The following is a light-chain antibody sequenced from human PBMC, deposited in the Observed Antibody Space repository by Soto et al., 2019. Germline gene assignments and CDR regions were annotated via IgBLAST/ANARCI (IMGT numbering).Light chain of an antibody. Sequence: QSALTQPASVSGSPGQSITISCTGTSSDVGGYNYVSWYQQHPGKAPKVMIYDVTNRPSGVSNRFSGSKSGNTASLTISGLQAEDEAEYYCSSYTSISTLVFGTGTKVTV. CDR3: SSYTSISTLV. V-gene: IGLV2-14*01. CDR1: SSDVGGYNY. CDR2: DVT. J-gene: IGLJ1*01.